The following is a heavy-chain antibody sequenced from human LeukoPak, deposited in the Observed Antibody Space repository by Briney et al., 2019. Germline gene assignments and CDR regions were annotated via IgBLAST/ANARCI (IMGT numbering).Heavy chain of an antibody. CDR3: TTYGSGSYYRNFDY. Sequence: GGSLRLSCAASGFTFSNAWMSWVRQAPGKGLEWVGRIKSKTDGGTTDYAAPVKGRFTISRDDSKNTLYLQMNSLKTEDTAVYYCTTYGSGSYYRNFDYWGQGTLVTVSS. CDR2: IKSKTDGGTT. CDR1: GFTFSNAW. J-gene: IGHJ4*02. V-gene: IGHV3-15*01. D-gene: IGHD3-10*01.